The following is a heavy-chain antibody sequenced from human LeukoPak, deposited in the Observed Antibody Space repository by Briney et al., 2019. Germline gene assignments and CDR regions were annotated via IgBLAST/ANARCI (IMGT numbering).Heavy chain of an antibody. CDR1: GFTFSSYG. CDR3: ARVHYDFWSGYPDYYYYYMDV. CDR2: ISYDGSNK. V-gene: IGHV3-30*03. D-gene: IGHD3-3*01. Sequence: GGSLRLSCAASGFTFSSYGMHWVRQAPGKGLEWVAVISYDGSNKYYADSVNGRFTISRDNAKNSLYVQMNSLRAEDTAVYYCARVHYDFWSGYPDYYYYYMDVWGKGTTVTVSS. J-gene: IGHJ6*03.